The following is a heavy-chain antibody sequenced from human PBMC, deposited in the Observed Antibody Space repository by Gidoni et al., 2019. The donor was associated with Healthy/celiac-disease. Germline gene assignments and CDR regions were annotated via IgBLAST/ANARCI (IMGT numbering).Heavy chain of an antibody. CDR3: ARGRSGSYYDAFDI. CDR2: ISSSGSTI. J-gene: IGHJ3*02. V-gene: IGHV3-48*03. Sequence: APGKGLEWVSYISSSGSTIYYADSVKGRFTISRDNAKNSLYLQMNSLRAEDTAVYYCARGRSGSYYDAFDIWGQGTMVTVSS. D-gene: IGHD1-26*01.